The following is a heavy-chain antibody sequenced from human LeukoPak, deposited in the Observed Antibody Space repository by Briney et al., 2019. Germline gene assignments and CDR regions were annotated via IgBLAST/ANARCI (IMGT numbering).Heavy chain of an antibody. D-gene: IGHD3-22*01. J-gene: IGHJ4*02. CDR2: ISSSSSYV. CDR3: AREPPGNYDSSGYYYAYFDR. Sequence: PGGSLRLSCAASGFTFSSYSMNWVRQAPGKGLEWVSSISSSSSYVYYADSVKGRFTISRDNAKNSLYLQMNSLRAEDTAVYYCAREPPGNYDSSGYYYAYFDRWGQGTLVTVSS. CDR1: GFTFSSYS. V-gene: IGHV3-21*01.